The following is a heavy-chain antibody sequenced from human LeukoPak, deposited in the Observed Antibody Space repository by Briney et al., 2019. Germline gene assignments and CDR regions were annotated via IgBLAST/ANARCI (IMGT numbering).Heavy chain of an antibody. CDR3: ARTKQQLALDY. D-gene: IGHD6-13*01. CDR2: IYHSGST. Sequence: PSQTLSLTCTVSGGSISSGGYYWSWIRQPPGKGLEWIGYIYHSGSTYYNPSLKSRVTISVDRSKNQFSLKLSSVTAADTAVYYCARTKQQLALDYWGQGTLVTVSS. J-gene: IGHJ4*02. V-gene: IGHV4-30-2*01. CDR1: GGSISSGGYY.